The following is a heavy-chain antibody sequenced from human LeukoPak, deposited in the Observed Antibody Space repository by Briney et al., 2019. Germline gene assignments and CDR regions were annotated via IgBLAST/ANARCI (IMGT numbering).Heavy chain of an antibody. V-gene: IGHV3-53*01. J-gene: IGHJ6*02. CDR1: GFTVSSNY. CDR2: IYSGGST. Sequence: GGSLRLSCAASGFTVSSNYMSWVRQAPGKGLECVSVIYSGGSTYYADSAKGRFTISRDNSKNTLYLQMNSLRAEDTAVYYCARDRIAVADYYYYYGMDVWGQGTTVTVSS. CDR3: ARDRIAVADYYYYYGMDV. D-gene: IGHD6-19*01.